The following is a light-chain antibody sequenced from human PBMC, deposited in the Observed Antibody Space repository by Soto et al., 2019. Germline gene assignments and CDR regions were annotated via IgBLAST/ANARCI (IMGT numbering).Light chain of an antibody. CDR1: QSLLHSNGNNY. Sequence: EIVMTQSPLSLFVTPGESASISCRSSQSLLHSNGNNYFDWYLQKPGQSPQLLIYLGSNRASGVPDRFSGSGSGTDFTLKISRVEAEDVGVYYCMQALQTPLTFGQGTRLEIK. V-gene: IGKV2-28*01. CDR3: MQALQTPLT. J-gene: IGKJ5*01. CDR2: LGS.